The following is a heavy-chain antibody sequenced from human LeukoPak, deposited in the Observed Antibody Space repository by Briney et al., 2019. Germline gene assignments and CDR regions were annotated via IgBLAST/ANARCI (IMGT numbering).Heavy chain of an antibody. D-gene: IGHD4-17*01. CDR2: INPSGGST. Sequence: GASVKVSCKASGYTFTNYAMNWVRQAPGQGLEWMGIINPSGGSTSYAQKFQGRVTMTRDTSTSTVYMELSSLRSEDTAVYYCARDSRDDNGHYYFDYWGQGTLVTVSS. V-gene: IGHV1-46*01. J-gene: IGHJ4*02. CDR3: ARDSRDDNGHYYFDY. CDR1: GYTFTNYA.